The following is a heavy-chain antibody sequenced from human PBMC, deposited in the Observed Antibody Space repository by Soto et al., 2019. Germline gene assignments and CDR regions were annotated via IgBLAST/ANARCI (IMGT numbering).Heavy chain of an antibody. V-gene: IGHV4-59*08. CDR2: IYYSGST. CDR1: GGSISSYY. CDR3: ARVYTYWSGYYTIDAFDI. Sequence: QVQLQESGPGLVKPSETLSLTCTVSGGSISSYYWSWIRQPPGKGLEWIGYIYYSGSTNYNPSLKSRVTISVDTSKNQFSLKLSSVTAADTAVYYCARVYTYWSGYYTIDAFDIWGQGTMVTVSS. J-gene: IGHJ3*02. D-gene: IGHD3-3*01.